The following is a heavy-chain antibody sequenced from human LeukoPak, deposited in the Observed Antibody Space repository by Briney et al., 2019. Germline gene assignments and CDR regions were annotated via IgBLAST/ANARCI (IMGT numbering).Heavy chain of an antibody. CDR1: GFTFSSYA. V-gene: IGHV3-23*01. CDR3: AKDLGCTNGVCYPEYYMDV. J-gene: IGHJ6*03. D-gene: IGHD2-8*01. Sequence: GGSLRLSCAASGFTFSSYAMSWVRQAPGKGLEWVSAISGSGGSTYYADSVKGRFTISRDNSKNTLYLQMNSLRAEDTAVYYCAKDLGCTNGVCYPEYYMDVWGKGTTVTVSS. CDR2: ISGSGGST.